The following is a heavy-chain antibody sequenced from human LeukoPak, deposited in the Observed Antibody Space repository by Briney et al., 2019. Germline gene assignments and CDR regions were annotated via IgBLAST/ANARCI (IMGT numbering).Heavy chain of an antibody. CDR2: MNPNSGNT. Sequence: ASVTVSFTASGYTFTIYDINWVRQAPGQGLEWMGWMNPNSGNTGYAQKFQGRVTMTRNTSISTAYMELSSLRSEDTAVYYCARGKYSSGWRSNWFDPWGQGTLVTVSS. CDR1: GYTFTIYD. J-gene: IGHJ5*02. V-gene: IGHV1-8*01. D-gene: IGHD6-19*01. CDR3: ARGKYSSGWRSNWFDP.